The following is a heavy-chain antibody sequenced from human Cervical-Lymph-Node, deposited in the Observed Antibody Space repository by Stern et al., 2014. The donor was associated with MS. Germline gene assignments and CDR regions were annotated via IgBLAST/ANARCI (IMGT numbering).Heavy chain of an antibody. V-gene: IGHV5-51*03. CDR2: IYPGEAAI. CDR1: GYRFINNW. Sequence: VQLVQSGAEVRKPGDSLKISCKTSGYRFINNWIAWVRQVPGKGLEWIGIIYPGEAAIRSSPSFQGHLTISIYKSTSTAYLQWSSLKASDTAVYYCARWSVACDSWGQGALITVSS. CDR3: ARWSVACDS. J-gene: IGHJ4*02. D-gene: IGHD2-21*01.